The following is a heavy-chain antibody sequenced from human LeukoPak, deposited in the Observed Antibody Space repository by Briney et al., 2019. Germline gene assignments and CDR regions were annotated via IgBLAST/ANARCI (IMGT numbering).Heavy chain of an antibody. Sequence: SETLSLTCAAYGGSFSGYYWGWIRQPPGKGLEWIGEINHSGSTNYNPSLKSRVTISVDTSKNQFSLKLSSVTAADTAVYYCARGIIFRYVVLMVYYYFDYWGQGTLVTVSS. V-gene: IGHV4-34*01. D-gene: IGHD2-8*01. CDR2: INHSGST. CDR1: GGSFSGYY. J-gene: IGHJ4*02. CDR3: ARGIIFRYVVLMVYYYFDY.